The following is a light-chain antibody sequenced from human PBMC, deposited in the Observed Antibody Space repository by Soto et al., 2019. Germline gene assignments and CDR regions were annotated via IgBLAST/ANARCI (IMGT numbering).Light chain of an antibody. J-gene: IGLJ2*01. CDR3: SSYAGSNHFV. V-gene: IGLV2-8*01. CDR1: SSDVGGYNY. CDR2: EVS. Sequence: QSALTQPPSASGSPGQSVTISCTGTSSDVGGYNYVSWYQQHPGKAPKLMIYEVSKRPSGVPDRFSGSESGNTASLTVSGLQAEDEADYYCSSYAGSNHFVFGGGTKVTVL.